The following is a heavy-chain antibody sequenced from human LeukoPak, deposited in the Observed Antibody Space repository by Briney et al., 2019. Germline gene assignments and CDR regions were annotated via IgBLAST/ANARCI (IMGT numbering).Heavy chain of an antibody. CDR1: GFTLSDYY. Sequence: GGSLRLSCAASGFTLSDYYMSWIRQAPGKGLEWVSYISSSGSTIYYADSVKGRFTISRDNAKNSLYLQMNSLRAEDTAVYYCARDTYYYDSSGYWFDYWGQGTLVTVSS. D-gene: IGHD3-22*01. CDR3: ARDTYYYDSSGYWFDY. CDR2: ISSSGSTI. V-gene: IGHV3-11*01. J-gene: IGHJ4*02.